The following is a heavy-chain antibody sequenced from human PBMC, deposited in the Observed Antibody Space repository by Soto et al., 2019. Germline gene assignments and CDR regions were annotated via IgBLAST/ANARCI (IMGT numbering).Heavy chain of an antibody. V-gene: IGHV4-4*02. CDR2: IYHSGST. Sequence: SETLSLTCAVSGGSISSSNWWSWVRQPPGKGLEWIGEIYHSGSTNYNPSLKSRVTISVDKSKNQFSLKLSSVTAADTAVYYCARSGYYDFWSGYTYYYYGMDVRGQGTTVTVS. CDR3: ARSGYYDFWSGYTYYYYGMDV. CDR1: GGSISSSNW. J-gene: IGHJ6*02. D-gene: IGHD3-3*01.